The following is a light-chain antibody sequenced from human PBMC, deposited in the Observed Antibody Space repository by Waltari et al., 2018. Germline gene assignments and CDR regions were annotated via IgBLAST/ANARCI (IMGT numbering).Light chain of an antibody. Sequence: QSVLTQPPSASGTPGQRVTISCSASNSNIGSNYVYWYQQLPGTAPKLLIYRNNQRPSGAPDRFSGSKSGTSASLAISGLRSEDEADYYCAAWDDSLSGPVFGGGTKLTVL. CDR2: RNN. J-gene: IGLJ3*02. CDR3: AAWDDSLSGPV. CDR1: NSNIGSNY. V-gene: IGLV1-47*01.